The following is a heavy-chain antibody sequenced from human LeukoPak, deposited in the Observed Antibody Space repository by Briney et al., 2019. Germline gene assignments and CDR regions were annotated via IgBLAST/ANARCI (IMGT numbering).Heavy chain of an antibody. D-gene: IGHD5-18*01. CDR2: INTNTGNP. J-gene: IGHJ4*02. CDR3: ARDHKSYGYGVPAD. Sequence: ASVKVSCKASGYTFTGYYMHWVRQAPGQGLEWMGWINTNTGNPTYAQGFTGRFVFSLDTSVSTAYLQISSLKAEDTAVYYCARDHKSYGYGVPADWGQGTLVTVSS. V-gene: IGHV7-4-1*02. CDR1: GYTFTGYY.